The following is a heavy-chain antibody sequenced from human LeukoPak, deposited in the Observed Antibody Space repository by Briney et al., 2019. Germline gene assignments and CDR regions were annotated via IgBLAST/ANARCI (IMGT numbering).Heavy chain of an antibody. CDR2: FDPEDGET. D-gene: IGHD4/OR15-4a*01. Sequence: ASVKVSCKVAGYTLTELSMHLVRQAPGKGIEWMGGFDPEDGETIYAQKFQGRVTMTEDTSTDTAYMELSSLRSEDTAVYYCASLKGKYGGYVGYWGPGTLVTVSS. CDR3: ASLKGKYGGYVGY. V-gene: IGHV1-24*01. J-gene: IGHJ4*02. CDR1: GYTLTELS.